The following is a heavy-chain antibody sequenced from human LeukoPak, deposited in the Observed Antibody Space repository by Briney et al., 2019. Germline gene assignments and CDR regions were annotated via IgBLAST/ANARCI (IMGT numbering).Heavy chain of an antibody. CDR1: GFTFSSHW. J-gene: IGHJ1*01. CDR2: IKRDGSRK. Sequence: GGSLRLSCAASGFTFSSHWMHWVRQAPGKGLVWVSRIKRDGSRKNYADSVKGGFTSSRDNSKNTLYRQMNSRRAEHTAVYYCARNPDSRGYSIFHDGGQGTLVTVSS. CDR3: ARNPDSRGYSIFHD. D-gene: IGHD3-22*01. V-gene: IGHV3-74*01.